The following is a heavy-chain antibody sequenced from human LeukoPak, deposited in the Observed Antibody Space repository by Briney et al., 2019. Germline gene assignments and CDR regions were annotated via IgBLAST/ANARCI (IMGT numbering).Heavy chain of an antibody. CDR3: AGDGRGPYYFDY. D-gene: IGHD1-26*01. J-gene: IGHJ4*02. CDR2: IYSGGRT. CDR1: GLTVSNNF. V-gene: IGHV3-53*01. Sequence: GGSLRLSCAASGLTVSNNFMTWVRQAPGKGLDWVTVIYSGGRTDYTDSVKGRFTISRDNSKNTLYLQMNNLRAEDTAVYYYAGDGRGPYYFDYWGQGTLVTVSS.